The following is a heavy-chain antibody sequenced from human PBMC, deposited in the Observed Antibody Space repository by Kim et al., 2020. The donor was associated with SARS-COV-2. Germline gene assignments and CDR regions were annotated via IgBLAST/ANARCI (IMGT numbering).Heavy chain of an antibody. CDR1: GGSISSSNW. Sequence: SETLSLTCAVSGGSISSSNWWSWVRQPPGKGLEWIGEIYHSGSTNYNPSLKSRVTISVDKSKNQFSLKLSSVTAADTAVYYCACMVRGTRGYYYGMDVWGQGTTVTVSS. CDR2: IYHSGST. CDR3: ACMVRGTRGYYYGMDV. D-gene: IGHD3-10*01. J-gene: IGHJ6*02. V-gene: IGHV4-4*02.